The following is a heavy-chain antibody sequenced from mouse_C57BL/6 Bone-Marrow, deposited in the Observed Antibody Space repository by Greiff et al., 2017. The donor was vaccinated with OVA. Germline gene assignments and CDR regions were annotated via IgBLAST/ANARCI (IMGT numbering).Heavy chain of an antibody. D-gene: IGHD1-1*01. J-gene: IGHJ2*01. CDR1: GYAFTNYL. V-gene: IGHV1-54*01. CDR2: INPGSGGT. CDR3: AREGDYYYGSSYAFDY. Sequence: QVQLQQSGAELVRPGTSVKVSCKASGYAFTNYLIEWVKQRPGQGLEWIGVINPGSGGTNYNEKFKGKATLTADKSSSTAYMQLSSLTSEDSAVYFCAREGDYYYGSSYAFDYWGQGTTLTVSS.